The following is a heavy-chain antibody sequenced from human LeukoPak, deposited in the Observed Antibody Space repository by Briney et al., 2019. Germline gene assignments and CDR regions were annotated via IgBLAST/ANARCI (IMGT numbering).Heavy chain of an antibody. CDR1: GFTFSSYG. D-gene: IGHD3-10*01. Sequence: GGSLRLSCAASGFTFSSYGMHWVRQAPGKGLEWVAFIRYDGSNKYYADSVKGRFTISRDNSKNTLYLQMNSLRAEDTAVYYCAKGMGITMVEGLDVWGQGTTVTVSS. J-gene: IGHJ6*02. CDR2: IRYDGSNK. V-gene: IGHV3-30*02. CDR3: AKGMGITMVEGLDV.